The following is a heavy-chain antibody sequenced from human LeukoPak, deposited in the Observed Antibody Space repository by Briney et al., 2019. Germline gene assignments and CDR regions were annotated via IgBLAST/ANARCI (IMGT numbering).Heavy chain of an antibody. CDR2: LSGGSDHI. D-gene: IGHD6-13*01. J-gene: IGHJ5*02. Sequence: GGSLRLSCAASGFTFSSYNMYWVRQAPGQGLEWVSSLSGGSDHIYYADPVKGRFTISRDNAKNSLYLQMNSLRAEDTAVYYCAGGGIAAAGNGVDPWGQGTLVTVSS. CDR3: AGGGIAAAGNGVDP. V-gene: IGHV3-21*01. CDR1: GFTFSSYN.